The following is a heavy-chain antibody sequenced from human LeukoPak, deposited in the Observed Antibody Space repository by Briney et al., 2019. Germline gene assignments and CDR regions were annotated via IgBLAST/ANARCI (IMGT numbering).Heavy chain of an antibody. V-gene: IGHV3-33*06. CDR3: AKEDWFDP. CDR1: GFTFSSYG. J-gene: IGHJ5*02. CDR2: IWYDGSNK. Sequence: GRSLRLACAASGFTFSSYGMHWVRQAPGNGLEWVAVIWYDGSNKYYADSVKGRFTISRDNSKNTLYLQMNSLRAEDTAVYYCAKEDWFDPWGQGTLVTVSS.